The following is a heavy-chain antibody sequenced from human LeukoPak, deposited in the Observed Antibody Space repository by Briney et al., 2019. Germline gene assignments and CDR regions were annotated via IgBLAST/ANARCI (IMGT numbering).Heavy chain of an antibody. CDR3: ARDANSYGIH. CDR2: ISSSSSTI. CDR1: GFTFTSYA. Sequence: PGGSLRLSCAASGFTFTSYAMTWVRQAPGKGLEWVSYISSSSSTIYYADSVKGRFTISRDNAKNSLYLQMNSLRAEDTAVYYCARDANSYGIHWGQGTLVTVSS. J-gene: IGHJ4*02. V-gene: IGHV3-48*01. D-gene: IGHD5-18*01.